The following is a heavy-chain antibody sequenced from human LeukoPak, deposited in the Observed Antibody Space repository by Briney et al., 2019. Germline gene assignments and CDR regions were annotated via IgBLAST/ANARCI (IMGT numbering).Heavy chain of an antibody. J-gene: IGHJ4*02. CDR2: TSFDESHK. V-gene: IGHV3-30-3*01. D-gene: IGHD6-13*01. Sequence: GKSLRLSCAASGFTFSTSAMHWVRQAPGKGLEWVAFTSFDESHKFYADSVEGRFTISRDNSKNTLYLQMNSLRAEDTAVYYCAKAPPGSSWFFDYWGQGTLVTVSS. CDR1: GFTFSTSA. CDR3: AKAPPGSSWFFDY.